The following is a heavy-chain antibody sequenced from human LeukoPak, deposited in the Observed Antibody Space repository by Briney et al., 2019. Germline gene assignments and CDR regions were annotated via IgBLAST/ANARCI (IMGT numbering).Heavy chain of an antibody. D-gene: IGHD6-19*01. J-gene: IGHJ4*02. CDR2: ISGSGGST. CDR1: GFTFSSYA. V-gene: IGHV3-23*01. Sequence: GGSLRLSCAASGFTFSSYAMSWVRQAPGKGLEWVSAISGSGGSTYYADSVKGRFTISRDNSKNTLYLQMNSLRAEDTAVYYCATAHSSDWRSQDYWGQGTLVTVSS. CDR3: ATAHSSDWRSQDY.